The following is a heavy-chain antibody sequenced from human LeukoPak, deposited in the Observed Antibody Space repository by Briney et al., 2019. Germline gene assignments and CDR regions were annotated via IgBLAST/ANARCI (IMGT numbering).Heavy chain of an antibody. V-gene: IGHV3-66*02. J-gene: IGHJ4*02. CDR1: GFIVSSDY. Sequence: GGSLRLSCAASGFIVSSDYMSWVRQGPGKGLEWVSVIYSGGKTYYADSVKGRFTISRDDSKNTLYLQMNSLTSEDTAVYCCARESSSGYYLPYWGQGTLVTVSS. CDR2: IYSGGKT. D-gene: IGHD3-22*01. CDR3: ARESSSGYYLPY.